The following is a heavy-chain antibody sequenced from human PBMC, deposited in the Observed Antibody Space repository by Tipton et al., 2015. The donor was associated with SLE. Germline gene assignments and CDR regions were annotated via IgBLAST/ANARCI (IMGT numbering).Heavy chain of an antibody. CDR3: ARDRVAGTLGY. D-gene: IGHD6-19*01. CDR1: GYTFTSYD. CDR2: MNTNSGNT. V-gene: IGHV1-8*02. J-gene: IGHJ4*02. Sequence: QSGPEVKKPGASVKVSCKASGYTFTSYDINWVRQATGQGLERMGWMNTNSGNTGYAQKFQGRVTMTRDTSISTAYMGLSRLRSDDTAVYYCARDRVAGTLGYWGQGTLVTVSS.